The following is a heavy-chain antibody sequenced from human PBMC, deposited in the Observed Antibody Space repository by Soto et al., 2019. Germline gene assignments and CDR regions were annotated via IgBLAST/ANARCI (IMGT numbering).Heavy chain of an antibody. CDR2: ISAYNGNT. V-gene: IGHV1-18*01. CDR1: GYTFTSYG. Sequence: QVQLVQSGAEVKKPGASVKVSCKASGYTFTSYGISWVRQAPGQGLEWMGWISAYNGNTNYAQKLQDRVTMTTDTSTSTAYMELRSLRSDDTAVYYCARDQRRVAMVTDYYYGMDVWGQGTTVTVSS. J-gene: IGHJ6*02. D-gene: IGHD5-18*01. CDR3: ARDQRRVAMVTDYYYGMDV.